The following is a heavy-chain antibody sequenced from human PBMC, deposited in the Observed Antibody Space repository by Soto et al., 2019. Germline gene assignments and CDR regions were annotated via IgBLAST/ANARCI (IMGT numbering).Heavy chain of an antibody. V-gene: IGHV4-61*05. J-gene: IGHJ3*02. CDR1: GGSISSSSYY. CDR3: ARVDIVLMVYAGPIGAFDI. Sequence: SETLSLTCTVSGGSISSSSYYWGWIRQPPGKGLEWIAFIYYSGSTNYNPSLKSRVTISVDTSKDQFSLKLSSVTAADTAVYYCARVDIVLMVYAGPIGAFDIWGQGTMVTVSS. CDR2: IYYSGST. D-gene: IGHD2-8*01.